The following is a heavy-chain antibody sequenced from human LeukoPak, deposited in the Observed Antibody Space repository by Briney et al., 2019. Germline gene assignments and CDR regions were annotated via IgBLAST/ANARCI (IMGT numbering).Heavy chain of an antibody. D-gene: IGHD3-16*01. Sequence: PGGSLRLSCAASGFTFSSSWMHWVRQVPGKGLVWVSRMNSDGSSTSYADSVKGRFTISRDNAKNTLYLQMSSLRVEDTAVYYCARGCRGLDYWGQGTLVTGSS. CDR1: GFTFSSSW. CDR2: MNSDGSST. CDR3: ARGCRGLDY. V-gene: IGHV3-74*01. J-gene: IGHJ4*02.